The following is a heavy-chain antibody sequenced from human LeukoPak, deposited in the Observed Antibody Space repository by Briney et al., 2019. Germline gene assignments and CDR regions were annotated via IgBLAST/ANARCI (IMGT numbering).Heavy chain of an antibody. CDR1: RVTFSSYV. CDR3: SRDTVNGPFVISLDL. J-gene: IGHJ5*02. CDR2: INSADNVE. Sequence: PRGCLRHSCVPPRVTFSSYVIHWVRQTPGKGPECAAHINSADNVEYYTDSVGGRFTMFRDNAKDLLYLHLNSLRGEDTAVYYCSRDTVNGPFVISLDLWGQGVLVTVSS. D-gene: IGHD2-8*01. V-gene: IGHV3-21*06.